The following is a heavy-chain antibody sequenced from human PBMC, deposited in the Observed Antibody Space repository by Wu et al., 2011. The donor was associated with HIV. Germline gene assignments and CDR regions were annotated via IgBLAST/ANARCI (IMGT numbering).Heavy chain of an antibody. D-gene: IGHD2-2*01. CDR3: ARSGGPVPVDTQVYYYYYYMDV. V-gene: IGHV1-69*06. CDR2: IIPIFGTP. CDR1: GYTFTSYG. J-gene: IGHJ6*03. Sequence: QVQLVQSGAEVKKPGASVKVSCKASGYTFTSYGISWVRQAPGQGLEWLGGIIPIFGTPNYAHKFQGRVTITADKSTSTAYMALSSLTSEDTAVYYCARSGGPVPVDTQVYYYYYYMDVWGKGTTVTVSS.